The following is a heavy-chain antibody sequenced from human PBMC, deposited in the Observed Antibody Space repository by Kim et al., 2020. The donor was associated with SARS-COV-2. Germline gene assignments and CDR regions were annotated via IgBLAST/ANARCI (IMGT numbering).Heavy chain of an antibody. CDR3: ARGWVLLWFGDEQDY. V-gene: IGHV3-33*01. CDR1: GFTFSSYG. J-gene: IGHJ4*02. Sequence: GGSLRLSCAASGFTFSSYGMHWVRQAPGKGLEWVAVIWYDGSNKYYADSVKGRFTISRDNSKNTLYLQMNSLRAEDTAVYYCARGWVLLWFGDEQDYWGQGTLVTVSS. D-gene: IGHD3-10*01. CDR2: IWYDGSNK.